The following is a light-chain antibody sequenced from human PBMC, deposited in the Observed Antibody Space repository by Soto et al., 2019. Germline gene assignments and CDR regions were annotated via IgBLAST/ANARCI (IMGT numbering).Light chain of an antibody. CDR2: DVT. Sequence: QSVLTQPASVSGSPGQSITISCTGTSSDVGAYNYVSWYQQHPGKAPKLMIYDVTNRPSQVSDRFSGSKSGNTASLTISGLRAEDEANYYCHSYTGGSAGYVFGTGTKVTVL. J-gene: IGLJ1*01. CDR3: HSYTGGSAGYV. CDR1: SSDVGAYNY. V-gene: IGLV2-14*01.